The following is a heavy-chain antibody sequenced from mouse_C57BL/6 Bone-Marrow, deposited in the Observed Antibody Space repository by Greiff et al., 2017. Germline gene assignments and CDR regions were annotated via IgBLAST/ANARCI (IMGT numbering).Heavy chain of an antibody. Sequence: EVQLVESGGGLVQSGRSLRLSCATSGFTFSDFYMEWVRQAPGKGLEWIAASRNKANDYTTEYSASVKGRFIVSRDTSQSILYLQMNALRAEDTAIYYCARDAWTNYYGSSHWYFDVWGTGTTVTVSS. J-gene: IGHJ1*03. CDR3: ARDAWTNYYGSSHWYFDV. CDR1: GFTFSDFY. D-gene: IGHD1-1*01. CDR2: SRNKANDYTT. V-gene: IGHV7-1*01.